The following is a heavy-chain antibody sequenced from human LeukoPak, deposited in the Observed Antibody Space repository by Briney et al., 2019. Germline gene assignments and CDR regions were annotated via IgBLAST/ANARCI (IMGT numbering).Heavy chain of an antibody. CDR2: IRYDGNNK. V-gene: IGHV3-30*02. D-gene: IGHD3-10*01. Sequence: GGSLRLSCAASGFTFSYYGMHWVRQAPGKGLEWVAFIRYDGNNKYYVDSVKGRFTISRDNSKNTLYLQMNSLRAEDTAVYYCAEDPLLHGSGSETSKFDYWGQGTPVTVSS. CDR1: GFTFSYYG. CDR3: AEDPLLHGSGSETSKFDY. J-gene: IGHJ4*02.